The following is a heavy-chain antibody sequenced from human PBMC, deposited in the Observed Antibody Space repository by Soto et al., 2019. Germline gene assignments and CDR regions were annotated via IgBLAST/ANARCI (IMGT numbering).Heavy chain of an antibody. Sequence: EVQLVESGGGLVQPGRSLRLSCAASGFTFDDYAMHWVRQAPGKCLEWVSGISWNSGSIGYADSVKGRFTISRDNAKNSLYLQMNSLRAEDTALYYCAKEGYSSGWYGMDVWGQGTTVTVSS. CDR3: AKEGYSSGWYGMDV. J-gene: IGHJ6*02. V-gene: IGHV3-9*01. CDR2: ISWNSGSI. CDR1: GFTFDDYA. D-gene: IGHD6-19*01.